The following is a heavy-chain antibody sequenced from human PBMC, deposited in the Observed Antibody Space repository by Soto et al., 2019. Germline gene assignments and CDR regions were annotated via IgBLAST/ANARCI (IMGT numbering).Heavy chain of an antibody. V-gene: IGHV5-51*01. Sequence: PGESLKISCKGSGYSFTSYWIGWVRQMPGKGLEWMGIIYPGDSDTRYSPSFQGQVTISADKPISTAYLQWSSLKASDTAIYYCARRIDGFTPHFDYWGQGTLVTVSS. CDR2: IYPGDSDT. CDR3: ARRIDGFTPHFDY. J-gene: IGHJ4*02. CDR1: GYSFTSYW. D-gene: IGHD2-15*01.